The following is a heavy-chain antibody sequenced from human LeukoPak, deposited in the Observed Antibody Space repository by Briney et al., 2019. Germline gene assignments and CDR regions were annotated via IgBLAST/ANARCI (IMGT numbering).Heavy chain of an antibody. CDR2: ISGSGGST. J-gene: IGHJ3*02. CDR1: GFTFSSYA. D-gene: IGHD1-26*01. CDR3: ARAKTYSGSFYDAFDI. Sequence: GGSLRLSCAASGFTFSSYAMSWVRQAPGKGLEWVSAISGSGGSTYYADSVKGRFTISRDNSKNTLYLQMNSLRDEDTAVYYCARAKTYSGSFYDAFDIWGQGTMVTVSS. V-gene: IGHV3-23*01.